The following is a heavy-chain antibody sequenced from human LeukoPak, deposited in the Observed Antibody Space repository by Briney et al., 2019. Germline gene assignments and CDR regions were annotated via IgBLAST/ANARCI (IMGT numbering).Heavy chain of an antibody. Sequence: GGSLRLSCAASGFTFDDYGMNWVRQAPGKGLEWVSGINWNGGSTGYADSVRGRFTISRDSAKNSLYLQMNSLRAEDTAVYYCARAGSFRFDYWGQGTLVTVSS. D-gene: IGHD3-10*01. CDR2: INWNGGST. CDR3: ARAGSFRFDY. V-gene: IGHV3-20*04. J-gene: IGHJ4*02. CDR1: GFTFDDYG.